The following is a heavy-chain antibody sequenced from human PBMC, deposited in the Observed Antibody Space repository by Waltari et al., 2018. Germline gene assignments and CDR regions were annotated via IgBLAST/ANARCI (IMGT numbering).Heavy chain of an antibody. CDR2: IDWDDDK. D-gene: IGHD6-13*01. Sequence: QVTLRESGPALVKPTQTLTLTCTFSGFSLSTSGMCVRWTRQPPGKALEWLARIDWDDDKYYSTSLKTRLTISKDTSKNQVVLTMTNMDPVDTATYYCARIRGSSRKEDAFDIWGQGTMVTVSS. CDR1: GFSLSTSGMC. J-gene: IGHJ3*02. CDR3: ARIRGSSRKEDAFDI. V-gene: IGHV2-70*15.